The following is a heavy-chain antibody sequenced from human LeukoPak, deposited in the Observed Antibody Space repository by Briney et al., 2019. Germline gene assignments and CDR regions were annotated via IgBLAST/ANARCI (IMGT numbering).Heavy chain of an antibody. CDR1: GGSFSGYY. D-gene: IGHD3-3*02. CDR2: INHSGST. V-gene: IGHV4-34*01. Sequence: SETLSLTCAVYGGSFSGYYWSWIRQPPGKGLEWIGEINHSGSTNYNPSLKSRVTISVDTSKNQFSLKLSSVTAADTAVHYCARGISSFDYWGQETLVTVSS. J-gene: IGHJ4*02. CDR3: ARGISSFDY.